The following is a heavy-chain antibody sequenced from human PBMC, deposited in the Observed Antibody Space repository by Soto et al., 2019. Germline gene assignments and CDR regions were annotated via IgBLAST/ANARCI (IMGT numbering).Heavy chain of an antibody. D-gene: IGHD3-22*01. Sequence: GGPLRLSCAASGFTFSSYGMHCVLQAPGKGLEWVAVLSYDGSNKYYAESVKGRFNISRDNSKNTMYLKMNRPRAEETDVYYCAKETYYYDRYLDYWGQGTLVTVSS. J-gene: IGHJ4*02. V-gene: IGHV3-30*18. CDR1: GFTFSSYG. CDR3: AKETYYYDRYLDY. CDR2: LSYDGSNK.